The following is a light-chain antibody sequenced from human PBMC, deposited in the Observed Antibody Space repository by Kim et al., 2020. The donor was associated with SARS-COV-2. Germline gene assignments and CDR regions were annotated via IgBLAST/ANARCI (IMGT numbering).Light chain of an antibody. J-gene: IGKJ4*01. CDR3: QQYSNWPLT. CDR2: GAS. Sequence: EIVMTQSPATLSVSPGERATLSCRASQSVSNNLAWYQQNPGQAPRLLLYGASTRATGVPARFSGSGSGTEFTLTISSLQSEDFAVYYCQQYSNWPLTFGGGTKVDIK. CDR1: QSVSNN. V-gene: IGKV3-15*01.